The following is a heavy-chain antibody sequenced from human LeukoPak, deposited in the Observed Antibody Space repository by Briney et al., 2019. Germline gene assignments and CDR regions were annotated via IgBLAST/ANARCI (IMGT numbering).Heavy chain of an antibody. CDR1: GFTFSSYW. CDR2: INSDGSIT. J-gene: IGHJ5*02. D-gene: IGHD3-9*01. CDR3: ARPPDILTGKNWFDP. Sequence: GGSLRLSCVASGFTFSSYWMHWVRQAPGKGLVWVSRINSDGSITDYADSVKGRFAISRDNAENTLYLQMNSLRAEDTAVYYCARPPDILTGKNWFDPWGQGTLVTVSS. V-gene: IGHV3-74*01.